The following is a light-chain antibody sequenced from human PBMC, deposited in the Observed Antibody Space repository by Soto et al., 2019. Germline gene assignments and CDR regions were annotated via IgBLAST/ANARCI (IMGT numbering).Light chain of an antibody. CDR3: LHDYNYPRT. V-gene: IGKV1-6*01. Sequence: AIQMTRSPSSLSASVGDRVIITCLASQGIRSELAWYQQKPGKAPDLLIYAASTLQPGVPYRFSGSGSGTDFTLTISNLQPEDFATYYCLHDYNYPRTFGQGTKVEIK. CDR2: AAS. CDR1: QGIRSE. J-gene: IGKJ1*01.